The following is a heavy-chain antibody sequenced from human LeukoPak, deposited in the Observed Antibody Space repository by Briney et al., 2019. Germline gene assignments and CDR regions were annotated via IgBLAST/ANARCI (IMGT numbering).Heavy chain of an antibody. CDR3: ARNDFGSGWLGDY. J-gene: IGHJ4*02. CDR1: GFTFSTYA. V-gene: IGHV3-23*01. D-gene: IGHD6-19*01. Sequence: GETLRLSCAASGFTFSTYAMSWVRQAPGKGLEWVSTIGGSGGGTYYAESVKGRFIISRDTSKNTLFLQMNSLRAEDTALYYCARNDFGSGWLGDYWGQGTLVTVFS. CDR2: IGGSGGGT.